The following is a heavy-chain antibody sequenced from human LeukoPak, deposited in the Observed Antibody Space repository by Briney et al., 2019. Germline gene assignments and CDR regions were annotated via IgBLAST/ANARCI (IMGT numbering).Heavy chain of an antibody. CDR1: GFTFSRYN. D-gene: IGHD2-15*01. CDR3: ARVLETDCSGGSCYSGLDY. J-gene: IGHJ4*02. Sequence: PGGSLRLACAASGFTFSRYNMNWVRQAPGKGLEWVSSISRTGNYIHYADSVKGRFTISRDNPQNSLFLQMNSLRVEDTAVYYCARVLETDCSGGSCYSGLDYWGQGTLVTVCS. V-gene: IGHV3-21*01. CDR2: ISRTGNYI.